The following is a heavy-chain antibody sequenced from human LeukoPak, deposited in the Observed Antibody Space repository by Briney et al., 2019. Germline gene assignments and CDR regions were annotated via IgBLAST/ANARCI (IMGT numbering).Heavy chain of an antibody. CDR1: GGSFSGYY. CDR2: INHSGST. J-gene: IGHJ4*02. Sequence: SETLSLTCAVYGGSFSGYYWSWIRQPPGKGLEWIGEINHSGSTNYNPSLKSRVTISVDTSKNQFSLKLSSVTAADTAVYYCARVIGDIDYWGQGTLVTVSS. D-gene: IGHD7-27*01. CDR3: ARVIGDIDY. V-gene: IGHV4-34*01.